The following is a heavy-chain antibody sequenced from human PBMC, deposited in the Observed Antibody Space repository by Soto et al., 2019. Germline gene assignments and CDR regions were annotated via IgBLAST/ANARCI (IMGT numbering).Heavy chain of an antibody. D-gene: IGHD1-26*01. CDR2: IYYRGNT. V-gene: IGHV4-59*11. CDR1: GGSISSHY. J-gene: IGHJ6*02. CDR3: ARDGREASGIDV. Sequence: QVQLEESGPGLVKPSETLSLTCTVSGGSISSHYWSWVRQAPGKGLEWIGCIYYRGNTFYNPSLKIRGTISVDTSNNQFSLKLASVTPADTAVYYCARDGREASGIDVWGQGTAVTVSS.